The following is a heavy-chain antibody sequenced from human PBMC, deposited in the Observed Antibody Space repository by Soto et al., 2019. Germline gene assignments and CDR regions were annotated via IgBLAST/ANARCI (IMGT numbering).Heavy chain of an antibody. D-gene: IGHD6-19*01. J-gene: IGHJ5*02. CDR3: ARLDKYSSGWANWFDP. Sequence: PSETLSLTCTVSVGSISSSSYYWGWILQPPGKGLEWIGSIYYSGSTYYNPSLKSRVTISVDTSKNQFSLKLSSVTAADTAVYYCARLDKYSSGWANWFDPWGQGTLVTVSS. V-gene: IGHV4-39*01. CDR1: VGSISSSSYY. CDR2: IYYSGST.